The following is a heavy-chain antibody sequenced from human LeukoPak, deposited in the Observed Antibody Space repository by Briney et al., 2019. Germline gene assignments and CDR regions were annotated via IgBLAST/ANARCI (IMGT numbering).Heavy chain of an antibody. V-gene: IGHV1-46*01. J-gene: IGHJ6*02. D-gene: IGHD3-3*01. CDR2: IYPRDGST. Sequence: ASVKVSCKASGYTFTSNYIHWVRQAPGQGLEWMGMIYPRDGSTSYAQKFQGRVTVTRDTSTSTVHMELSGLRSEDTAVYYCARVGRYYDFWSGYFSTYYYYGMDVWGQGTTVTVSS. CDR1: GYTFTSNY. CDR3: ARVGRYYDFWSGYFSTYYYYGMDV.